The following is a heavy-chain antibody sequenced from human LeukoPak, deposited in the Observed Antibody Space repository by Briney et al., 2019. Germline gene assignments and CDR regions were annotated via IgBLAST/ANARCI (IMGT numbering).Heavy chain of an antibody. CDR2: IYYSGST. J-gene: IGHJ4*02. Sequence: SETLSLTCTVSGGSISSSSYYWGWIRQPPGKGLEWIGSIYYSGSTYYNPSLKSRVTISVDTSKNQFSLKLSSVTAADTAVYYCARDSSSSGWYDGFDFWGQGTLVTVSS. CDR3: ARDSSSSGWYDGFDF. V-gene: IGHV4-39*07. CDR1: GGSISSSSYY. D-gene: IGHD6-19*01.